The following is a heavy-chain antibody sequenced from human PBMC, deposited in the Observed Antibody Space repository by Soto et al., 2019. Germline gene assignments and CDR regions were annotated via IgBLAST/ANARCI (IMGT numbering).Heavy chain of an antibody. Sequence: SETLSLTCTVSGGSISSGGYYWSWIRQHPGKGLEWIGYIYYGGSTYYNPSLKSRATISGDTSKNQFSLKLSPVTAADTAVYYCARGGYYYENSGQNAYDYWGQGILVTVSS. D-gene: IGHD3-22*01. J-gene: IGHJ4*01. V-gene: IGHV4-31*03. CDR2: IYYGGST. CDR3: ARGGYYYENSGQNAYDY. CDR1: GGSISSGGYY.